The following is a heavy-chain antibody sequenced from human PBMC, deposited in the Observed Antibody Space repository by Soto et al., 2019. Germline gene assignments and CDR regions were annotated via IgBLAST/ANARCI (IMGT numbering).Heavy chain of an antibody. CDR3: ARDLAACDH. D-gene: IGHD6-13*01. CDR2: ITPTSGST. J-gene: IGHJ4*02. CDR1: GYTFTNYY. V-gene: IGHV1-46*01. Sequence: QVQLVQSGAEVKKPGASVKVSCKASGYTFTNYYIHWVRQAPGQGLEWMGIITPTSGSTNYAQKFQGRVTLTYDTSTTTVYMELSGLRSEDTAVLYCARDLAACDHWGQGTLVTVSS.